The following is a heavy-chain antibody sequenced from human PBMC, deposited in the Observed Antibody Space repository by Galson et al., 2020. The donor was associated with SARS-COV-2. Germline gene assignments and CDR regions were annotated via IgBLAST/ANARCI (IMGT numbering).Heavy chain of an antibody. CDR3: ARRIPGTASYGMDV. V-gene: IGHV3-11*06. J-gene: IGHJ6*02. CDR2: ISSSSSYT. D-gene: IGHD1-20*01. Sequence: GGSLRLSCAASGFTFSDYYMTWTRQAPGKGLEWVSYISSSSSYTNYADSVKGRFTIFRDNAKNSLYLQMNSLRAEDTAVYYCARRIPGTASYGMDVWGQGTTVTVSS. CDR1: GFTFSDYY.